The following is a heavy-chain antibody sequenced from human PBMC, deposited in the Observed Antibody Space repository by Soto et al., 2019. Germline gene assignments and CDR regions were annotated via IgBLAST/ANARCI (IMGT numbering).Heavy chain of an antibody. CDR2: IYYSGST. D-gene: IGHD6-13*01. CDR3: ARVWYRSSWPSAFDI. Sequence: QVQLQESGPGLVKPSETLSLTCTVSGGSISSYYWSWVRQPPGKGLEWIGYIYYSGSTNYNPSLKSGITISVDTSKNQLSLKLSSVTAADTAVYYCARVWYRSSWPSAFDIWGQGTMVTVSS. CDR1: GGSISSYY. V-gene: IGHV4-59*01. J-gene: IGHJ3*02.